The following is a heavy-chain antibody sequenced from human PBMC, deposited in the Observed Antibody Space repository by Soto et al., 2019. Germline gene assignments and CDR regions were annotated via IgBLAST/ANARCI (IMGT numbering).Heavy chain of an antibody. D-gene: IGHD1-20*01. CDR1: GFTFSGSA. J-gene: IGHJ3*02. Sequence: EVQLVESGGGLVQPGGSLKLSCAASGFTFSGSAMHWVRQASGKGLEWVGRIRTKANSYATAYAASVKGSFTISRDESKNTAYLQMNSLKTEDTAVYYCTGITEGNDAFDIWGQGTMVTVSS. V-gene: IGHV3-73*02. CDR3: TGITEGNDAFDI. CDR2: IRTKANSYAT.